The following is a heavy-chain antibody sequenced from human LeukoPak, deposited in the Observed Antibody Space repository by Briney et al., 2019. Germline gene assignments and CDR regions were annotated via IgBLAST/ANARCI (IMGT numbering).Heavy chain of an antibody. Sequence: GSLRLSCAASGFSFSSYAMTWVRQAPGKGLEWVSLISWDGISTYYADSVKGRFTISRDNGKNSLYLQMNSLRPEDTALYYCAKDPMVRGSSNWFDPWGQGTLVTVSS. CDR1: GFSFSSYA. J-gene: IGHJ5*02. CDR3: AKDPMVRGSSNWFDP. CDR2: ISWDGIST. V-gene: IGHV3-43D*03. D-gene: IGHD3-10*01.